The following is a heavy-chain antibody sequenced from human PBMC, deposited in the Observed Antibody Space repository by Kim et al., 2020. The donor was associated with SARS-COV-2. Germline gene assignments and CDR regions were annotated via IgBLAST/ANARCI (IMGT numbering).Heavy chain of an antibody. J-gene: IGHJ6*02. Sequence: GGSLRLSCVASGFTLNTYWINWVRQAPGKGLFWVSRINTGGSSTHYADSVKGRFTMSRDNAENTVILQMHSLRAEDTAVYYCARGMFASGFDVWGQGTTVTISS. D-gene: IGHD3-10*02. V-gene: IGHV3-74*01. CDR1: GFTLNTYW. CDR3: ARGMFASGFDV. CDR2: INTGGSST.